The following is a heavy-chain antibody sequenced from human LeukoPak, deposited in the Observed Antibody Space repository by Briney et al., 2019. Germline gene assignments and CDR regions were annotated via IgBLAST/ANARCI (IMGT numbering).Heavy chain of an antibody. CDR3: AKEPTVTTNFDY. J-gene: IGHJ4*02. CDR1: GFTFDDYG. D-gene: IGHD4-11*01. CDR2: ISGSGGST. V-gene: IGHV3-23*01. Sequence: GGSLRLSCAASGFTFDDYGMSWVRQAPGKGLEWVSAISGSGGSTYYADSVKGRFTISRDNSKNTLYLQMNSLRAEDTAVYYCAKEPTVTTNFDYWGQGTLVTVSS.